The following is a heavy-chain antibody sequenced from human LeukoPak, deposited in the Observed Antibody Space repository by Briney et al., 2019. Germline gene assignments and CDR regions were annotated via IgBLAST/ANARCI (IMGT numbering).Heavy chain of an antibody. CDR1: GFTFSSYS. V-gene: IGHV3-7*01. Sequence: PGGSLRLSCAASGFTFSSYSMSWVRQAPGKGLEWVANIKQDGSGKYYVDSVKGRFTISRDNAKNSLYLQMNSLRAEDTAVYYCARSPAAGTPTFDYWGQGTLVTVSS. CDR2: IKQDGSGK. CDR3: ARSPAAGTPTFDY. D-gene: IGHD6-13*01. J-gene: IGHJ4*02.